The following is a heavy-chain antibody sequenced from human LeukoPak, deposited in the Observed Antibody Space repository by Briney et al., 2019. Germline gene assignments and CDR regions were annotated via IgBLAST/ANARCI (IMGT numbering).Heavy chain of an antibody. CDR1: GYTFTSYG. D-gene: IGHD6-13*01. Sequence: ASVKVSCKASGYTFTSYGISWVRQAPGQGLEWMGWISAYNGNTNYAQKLQGRVTMTTDTSTSTAYMELRSLRSDDTAVYYCARAKTRIAAAGYFYWGQGTLITVSS. V-gene: IGHV1-18*01. CDR2: ISAYNGNT. CDR3: ARAKTRIAAAGYFY. J-gene: IGHJ4*02.